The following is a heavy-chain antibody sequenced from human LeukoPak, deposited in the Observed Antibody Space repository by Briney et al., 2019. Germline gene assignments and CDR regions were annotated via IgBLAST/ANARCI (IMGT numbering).Heavy chain of an antibody. CDR3: AKQGRDHCSGGSCYLFDY. J-gene: IGHJ4*02. CDR1: GFTFISFG. D-gene: IGHD2-15*01. CDR2: ISFDGGDK. V-gene: IGHV3-30*18. Sequence: PGRSLRLSCAASGFTFISFGMHWLRQAPGKGLQWVALISFDGGDKYYADSVKGRFTISRDNSKDTLFLQMNSLRPEDTAVYYCAKQGRDHCSGGSCYLFDYWGQGTLVTVSS.